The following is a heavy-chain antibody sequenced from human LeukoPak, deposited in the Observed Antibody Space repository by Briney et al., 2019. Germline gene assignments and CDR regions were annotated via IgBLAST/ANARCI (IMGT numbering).Heavy chain of an antibody. CDR1: GYTFTSYD. Sequence: ASVKVSCKASGYTFTSYDINWVRQAAGQGLEWMGWMNPNSGNTGYAQKFQGRVAMTRNASISTAYMELSSLRSEDTAVYYCARSDHNSWNAFDIWGQGTMVTVSS. D-gene: IGHD1-26*01. J-gene: IGHJ3*02. CDR3: ARSDHNSWNAFDI. V-gene: IGHV1-8*01. CDR2: MNPNSGNT.